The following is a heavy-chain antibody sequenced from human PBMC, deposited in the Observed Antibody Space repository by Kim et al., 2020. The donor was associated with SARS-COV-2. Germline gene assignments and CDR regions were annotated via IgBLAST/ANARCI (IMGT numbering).Heavy chain of an antibody. D-gene: IGHD3-10*01. J-gene: IGHJ1*01. CDR2: MFYNGRA. V-gene: IGHV4-59*02. Sequence: SETLSLTCSVSGGSVIGFYWTWIRKAPGRGLEWIGEMFYNGRATYNPSLNGRVSISVDTSKNQFSLQLRSATAADAAVYYCATSGAHQARLAWWGQGALVTVSS. CDR3: ATSGAHQARLAW. CDR1: GGSVIGFY.